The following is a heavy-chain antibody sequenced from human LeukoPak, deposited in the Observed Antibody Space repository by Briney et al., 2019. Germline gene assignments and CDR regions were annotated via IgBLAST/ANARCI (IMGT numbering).Heavy chain of an antibody. CDR3: ARTIPCSSTSCYGLVGYYYYYYMDV. CDR1: GYTFTHYA. CDR2: INTNTGNP. V-gene: IGHV7-4-1*02. Sequence: ASVKVSCKASGYTFTHYAMNWVRQAPGQGLEWMGWINTNTGNPTYAQGFTGRFVFSLDTSVSTAYLQISSLKAEDTAVYYCARTIPCSSTSCYGLVGYYYYYYMDVWGKGTTVTVSS. D-gene: IGHD2-2*01. J-gene: IGHJ6*03.